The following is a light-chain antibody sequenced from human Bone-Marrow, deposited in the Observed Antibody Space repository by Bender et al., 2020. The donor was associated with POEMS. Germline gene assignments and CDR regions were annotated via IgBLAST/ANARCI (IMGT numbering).Light chain of an antibody. J-gene: IGLJ3*02. CDR3: LSGDEGNQV. CDR2: EDT. V-gene: IGLV3-22*01. Sequence: YELTQVPSVSVSPGQTARITCSGDVLGESYVDWYQQKPGQAPELVIYEDTERFPGVPARFSGSTSGNTATLTISRVLTEDEADYYCLSGDEGNQVFGGGTKLTVL. CDR1: VLGESY.